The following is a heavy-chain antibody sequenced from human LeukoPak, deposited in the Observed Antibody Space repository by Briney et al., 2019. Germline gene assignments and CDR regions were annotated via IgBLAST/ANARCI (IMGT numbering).Heavy chain of an antibody. CDR1: GFTFSSYA. J-gene: IGHJ4*02. CDR2: ISGSGGST. Sequence: PGGSLRLSCAASGFTFSSYAMSWVRQAPGKGLEWVSAISGSGGSTYYADSVKGRFTISRDNSKNTLYLQMNSLRAEDTAVYYCAKDRPLRFLEWSPGFDYWGQGTLVTVSS. CDR3: AKDRPLRFLEWSPGFDY. V-gene: IGHV3-23*01. D-gene: IGHD3-3*01.